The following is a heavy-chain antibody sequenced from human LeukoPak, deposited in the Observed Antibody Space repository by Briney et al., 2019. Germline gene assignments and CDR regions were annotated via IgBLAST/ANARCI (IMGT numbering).Heavy chain of an antibody. D-gene: IGHD6-6*01. CDR2: IYYSGST. Sequence: SQTLSLTCTVSGGSISSGGYYWSWIRQHPGTGLEWIGNIYYSGSTYYNPSPKSRVTISVDTSKNQFSLKLSSVTAADTAVYYCARGSSSFTPPDYWGQGTLVTVSS. V-gene: IGHV4-31*03. CDR3: ARGSSSFTPPDY. CDR1: GGSISSGGYY. J-gene: IGHJ4*02.